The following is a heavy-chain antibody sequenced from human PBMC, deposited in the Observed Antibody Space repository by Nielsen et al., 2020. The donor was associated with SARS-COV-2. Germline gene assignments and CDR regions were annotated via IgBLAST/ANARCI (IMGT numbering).Heavy chain of an antibody. CDR1: GFTFSTFA. Sequence: GGSLRLSCAASGFTFSTFAMHWVRQAPGKGLEWVAIISHDGNTLYNVGPVKGRFTISRDNSKDTLYLQMNSLRLEDTAVYYCAREGPDSSSSYFDYWGQGTLVTVSS. J-gene: IGHJ4*02. CDR2: ISHDGNTL. V-gene: IGHV3-30*04. D-gene: IGHD6-6*01. CDR3: AREGPDSSSSYFDY.